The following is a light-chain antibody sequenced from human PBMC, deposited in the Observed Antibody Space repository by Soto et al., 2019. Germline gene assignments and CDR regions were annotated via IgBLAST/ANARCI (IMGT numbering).Light chain of an antibody. Sequence: QSVLTQPRSVSGSPGQSVTISCTGTSSDVGGYNYVSWYQQHPGKAPKVMIYDVSERPSGVADRLSGSKSGNTASLTISGLQAEDEADYYCCSYAGSPRYVLGTGTKLTVL. V-gene: IGLV2-11*01. CDR1: SSDVGGYNY. CDR2: DVS. J-gene: IGLJ1*01. CDR3: CSYAGSPRYV.